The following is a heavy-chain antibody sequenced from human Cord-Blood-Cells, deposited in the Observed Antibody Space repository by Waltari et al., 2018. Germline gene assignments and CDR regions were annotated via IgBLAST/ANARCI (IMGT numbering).Heavy chain of an antibody. CDR2: ISYDGSNK. Sequence: QVQLVESGGGVVQPGRSLRLSCAASGFTFSSYAMHWVRQAPGKGLEWVAVISYDGSNKYYADSVKGRFTISRDNSKNTLYLQMNSLRAEDTAVYYCARPFYDFWSGYFDYWGQGTLVTVSS. CDR3: ARPFYDFWSGYFDY. V-gene: IGHV3-30-3*01. CDR1: GFTFSSYA. D-gene: IGHD3-3*01. J-gene: IGHJ4*02.